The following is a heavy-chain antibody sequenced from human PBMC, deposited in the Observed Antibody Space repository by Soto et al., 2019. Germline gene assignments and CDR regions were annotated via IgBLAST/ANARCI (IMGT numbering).Heavy chain of an antibody. D-gene: IGHD3-16*01. J-gene: IGHJ3*02. CDR2: IYYSGST. V-gene: IGHV4-39*01. Sequence: QLQLQESGPGLVKPSETLYFICTVSGDSISSGSSYWGWIRQPPGKGLEWIGSIYYSGSTYYNPSLKSRVSIFVYTYKNQFSLKLTSVSAADTAVYYCARSVRGVDTFAIWGQRTMVTVSS. CDR1: GDSISSGSSY. CDR3: ARSVRGVDTFAI.